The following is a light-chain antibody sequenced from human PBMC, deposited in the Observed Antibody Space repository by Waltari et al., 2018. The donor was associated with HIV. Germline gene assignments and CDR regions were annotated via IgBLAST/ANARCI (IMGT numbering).Light chain of an antibody. CDR2: DAS. Sequence: VSITCRASQAVANKVNWFQQKPGKAPKVLIYDASRLPNGVPSRFSGSGSGTDFTLTINGVQPDDFASYFCQQRSSFPLTFGPGTKVDVK. CDR1: QAVANK. V-gene: IGKV1-39*01. J-gene: IGKJ3*01. CDR3: QQRSSFPLT.